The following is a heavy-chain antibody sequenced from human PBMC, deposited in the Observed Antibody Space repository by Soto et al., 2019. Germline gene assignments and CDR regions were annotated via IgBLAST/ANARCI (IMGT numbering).Heavy chain of an antibody. V-gene: IGHV1-3*01. D-gene: IGHD3-10*01. CDR1: GYTFTSYA. J-gene: IGHJ4*02. CDR2: INAGNGNT. Sequence: ASVKVSCKASGYTFTSYAMHWLRQAPGQRLEWMGWINAGNGNTKYSQKFQGRVTITRDTSASTAYMELSSLRSEDTAVYYCARSYGSGSYYNVGYWGQGTLVTVSS. CDR3: ARSYGSGSYYNVGY.